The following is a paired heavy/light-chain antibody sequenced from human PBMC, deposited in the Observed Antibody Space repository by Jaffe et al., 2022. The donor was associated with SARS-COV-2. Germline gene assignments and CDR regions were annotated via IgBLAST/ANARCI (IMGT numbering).Light chain of an antibody. J-gene: IGLJ3*02. CDR1: SSNIGKRY. CDR3: GAWDTSLNSGV. Sequence: QSVLTQAPSVSAAPGQKVTISCSGSSSNIGKRYVSWYQQFPGTAPKLLIYEDNKRPSGIPDRFSGSKSGTSATLGITGLQTGDEADYYCGAWDTSLNSGVFGGGTRLTVL. CDR2: EDN. V-gene: IGLV1-51*02.
Heavy chain of an antibody. CDR1: GFTFSDYA. CDR3: AKEVTYSGYPGMDV. V-gene: IGHV3-23*01. J-gene: IGHJ6*02. CDR2: IDKGGVRR. D-gene: IGHD5-12*01. Sequence: DVQLSESGGGLVQPGGSLRLSCAASGFTFSDYAMIWVRQTPERGLEYVSSIDKGGVRRSYAGSVRGRFTVSRDNSKTTLYLQMNSLRAEDTALYYCAKEVTYSGYPGMDVWGHGTAVTVSS.